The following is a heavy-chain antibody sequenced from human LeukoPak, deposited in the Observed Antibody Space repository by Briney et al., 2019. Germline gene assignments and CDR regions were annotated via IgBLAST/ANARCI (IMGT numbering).Heavy chain of an antibody. CDR3: ARGIAARPVPPHFDY. D-gene: IGHD6-6*01. V-gene: IGHV4-59*01. J-gene: IGHJ4*02. CDR1: GVSISSYY. CDR2: IYYSGST. Sequence: TSETLSLTCTVSGVSISSYYWSWIRQPPGKGLEWIGYIYYSGSTNYNPSLKSRVTISVDTSKNQFSLKLSSVTAADTAVYYCARGIAARPVPPHFDYWGQGTLVTVSS.